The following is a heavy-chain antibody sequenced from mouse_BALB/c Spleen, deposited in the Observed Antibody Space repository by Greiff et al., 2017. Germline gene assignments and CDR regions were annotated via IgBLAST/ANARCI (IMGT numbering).Heavy chain of an antibody. V-gene: IGHV2-6-7*01. CDR3: ASHRYDGRGYAMDY. CDR2: IWGDGST. CDR1: GFSLTGYG. J-gene: IGHJ4*01. Sequence: QVQLQQSGPGLVAPSQSLSITCTVSGFSLTGYGVNWVRQPPGKGLEWLGMIWGDGSTDYNSALKSRLSISKDNSKSQVFLKMNSLQTDDTAMYYCASHRYDGRGYAMDYWGQGTSVTVSS. D-gene: IGHD2-14*01.